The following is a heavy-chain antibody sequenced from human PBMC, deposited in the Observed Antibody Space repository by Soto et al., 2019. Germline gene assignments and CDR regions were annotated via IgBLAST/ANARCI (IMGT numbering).Heavy chain of an antibody. CDR1: GFTFSSYG. D-gene: IGHD2-21*02. CDR3: AGPNCGGDCQFSDFDY. V-gene: IGHV3-30*03. CDR2: ISYDGSNK. Sequence: GGSLRLSCAASGFTFSSYGMHWVRQAPGKGLEWVAVISYDGSNKYYADSVKGRFTISRDNSKNTLYLQMNSLRAEDTAVYYCAGPNCGGDCQFSDFDYWGQGTLVTVSP. J-gene: IGHJ4*02.